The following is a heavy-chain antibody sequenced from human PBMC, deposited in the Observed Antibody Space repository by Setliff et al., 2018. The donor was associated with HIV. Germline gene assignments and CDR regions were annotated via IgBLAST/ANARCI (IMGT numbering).Heavy chain of an antibody. V-gene: IGHV1-46*01. CDR1: GYTFSSYS. CDR3: ARDVDVYDILTGYHFDY. D-gene: IGHD3-9*01. CDR2: ITPSGGSR. Sequence: ASVKVSCKTSGYTFSSYSLHWVRRGPGQGLEWMGIITPSGGSRSYAQKFQGRLTMTRDMSTSTVHMDLSSLRPEDTAVYYCARDVDVYDILTGYHFDYWGQGTLVTVSS. J-gene: IGHJ4*02.